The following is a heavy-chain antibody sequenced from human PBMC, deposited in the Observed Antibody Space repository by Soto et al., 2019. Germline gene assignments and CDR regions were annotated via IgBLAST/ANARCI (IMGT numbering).Heavy chain of an antibody. J-gene: IGHJ6*02. CDR1: GVSISSSTYS. CDR2: IYDSGTA. Sequence: QLQLQESGPGLVKPSETLSLTCAVSGVSISSSTYSWGWIRQPPGKGLEWLGMIYDSGTAYYNPSIKCCVTTSKDTANTQFSLRLSPVAAAATAVYYWARPGVDYGDAASYFCYGMDVWGRGTTVTVSS. D-gene: IGHD4-17*01. V-gene: IGHV4-39*01. CDR3: ARPGVDYGDAASYFCYGMDV.